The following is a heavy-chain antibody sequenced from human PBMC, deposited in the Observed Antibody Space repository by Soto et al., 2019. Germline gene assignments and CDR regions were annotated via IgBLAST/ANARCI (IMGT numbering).Heavy chain of an antibody. CDR3: AKNGQLTYYYIGMAV. V-gene: IGHV1-18*01. J-gene: IGHJ6*02. CDR1: GYTFTRYG. Sequence: QGQLVQSGPEVKKPGASVKVSCKASGYTFTRYGISWVRQAPGQGLEWMGWISGYNGDTNYAQKVQGRVTMTIDTATRPAYMDWRSRTSDDTAIYYCAKNGQLTYYYIGMAVWGQGTTVTFS. D-gene: IGHD1-1*01. CDR2: ISGYNGDT.